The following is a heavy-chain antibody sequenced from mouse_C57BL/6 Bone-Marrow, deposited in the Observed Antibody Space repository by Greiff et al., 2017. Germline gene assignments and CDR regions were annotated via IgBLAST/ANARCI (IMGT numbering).Heavy chain of an antibody. CDR3: AVSLAYYSNSWFAY. CDR2: IDPSDSYT. D-gene: IGHD2-5*01. J-gene: IGHJ3*01. CDR1: GYTFTSYW. Sequence: QVQLQQSGAELVKPGASVKLSCKASGYTFTSYWMQWVKQRPGQGLEWIGEIDPSDSYTNYNQKFKGKATFTVDTSSSTAYMQLSSLTSEDSAVYYCAVSLAYYSNSWFAYWGQGTLVTVSA. V-gene: IGHV1-50*01.